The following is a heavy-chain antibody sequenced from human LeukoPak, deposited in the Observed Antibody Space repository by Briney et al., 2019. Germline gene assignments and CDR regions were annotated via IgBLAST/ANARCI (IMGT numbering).Heavy chain of an antibody. V-gene: IGHV3-30*02. CDR3: AKGKAAFRYMDV. D-gene: IGHD2/OR15-2a*01. J-gene: IGHJ6*03. Sequence: PGGSLRLSCAASGFTFSSYGMHWVRQAPGKGLEWVAFIRYDGSNKYYADSVKGRFTISRDNSKNTLYLQMNSLRAEDTAVYYCAKGKAAFRYMDVWGKGTTVTVSS. CDR1: GFTFSSYG. CDR2: IRYDGSNK.